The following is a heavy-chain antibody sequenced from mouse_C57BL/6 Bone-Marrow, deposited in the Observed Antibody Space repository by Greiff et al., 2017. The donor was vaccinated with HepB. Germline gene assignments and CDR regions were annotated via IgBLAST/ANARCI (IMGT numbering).Heavy chain of an antibody. D-gene: IGHD1-1*01. V-gene: IGHV1-72*01. J-gene: IGHJ4*01. CDR2: IDPYSGGT. CDR1: GYTFTSYW. CDR3: ARHYRYGSSYAMDY. Sequence: QVQLQQPGAELVKPGASVKLSCKASGYTFTSYWMYWVKQRPGRGLEWIGRIDPYSGGTKYNEKFKSKATLTVDKPSSTAYMQLSSLTSEDSAVYYCARHYRYGSSYAMDYWGQGTSVTVAS.